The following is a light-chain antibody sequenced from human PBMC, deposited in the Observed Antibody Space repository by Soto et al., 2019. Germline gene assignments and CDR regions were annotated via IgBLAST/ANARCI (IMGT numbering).Light chain of an antibody. CDR1: SSDVGNYKY. J-gene: IGLJ1*01. V-gene: IGLV2-14*01. CDR2: EVS. Sequence: QSVGTQPCWVSGSLGQSVTIFCTGTSSDVGNYKYVSWYQQHPGKAPKLMIYEVSNRPSGVSNRFSGSKSGNTASLTISGLQAEDETDYYCFSSTRSGTYVLGTGPKATAL. CDR3: FSSTRSGTYV.